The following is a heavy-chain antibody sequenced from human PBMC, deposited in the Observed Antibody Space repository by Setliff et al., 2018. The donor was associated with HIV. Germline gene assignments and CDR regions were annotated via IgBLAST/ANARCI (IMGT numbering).Heavy chain of an antibody. CDR3: AKKGRYYYGSGVTTDYFDD. J-gene: IGHJ4*02. CDR1: GDSITGGEYY. V-gene: IGHV4-31*03. Sequence: SETLSLTCTVSGDSITGGEYYWSWIRQHPEKGLEFIGYIYFSGSTYYNPSLKSRITISLDRSKNQFSLKVKSVTAADTATYYCAKKGRYYYGSGVTTDYFDDWGQGTPVTVSS. D-gene: IGHD3-10*01. CDR2: IYFSGST.